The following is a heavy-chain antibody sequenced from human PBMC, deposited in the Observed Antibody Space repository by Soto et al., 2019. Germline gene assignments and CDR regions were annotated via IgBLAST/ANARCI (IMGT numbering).Heavy chain of an antibody. V-gene: IGHV4-59*01. CDR3: ARAPGPLWFGELLPDYYYYGMDV. J-gene: IGHJ6*02. D-gene: IGHD3-10*01. CDR1: GGSISSYY. Sequence: QVQLQESGPGLVKPSETLSLTCTVSGGSISSYYWSWIRQPPGKGLEWIGYIYYSGSTNYNPSLKSRVTISVDTSKNQCSLKLSSVTAADTAVYYCARAPGPLWFGELLPDYYYYGMDVWGQGTTVTVSS. CDR2: IYYSGST.